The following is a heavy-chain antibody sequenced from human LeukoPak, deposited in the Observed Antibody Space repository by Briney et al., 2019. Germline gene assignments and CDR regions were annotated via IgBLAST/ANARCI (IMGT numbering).Heavy chain of an antibody. CDR1: GFTFSNYA. CDR2: ISGSGGST. V-gene: IGHV3-23*01. CDR3: AKDPLRYYDSPGENWFDP. J-gene: IGHJ5*02. Sequence: GGSLRLSCAASGFTFSNYAMSWVRQTPGKGLEWVSAISGSGGSTYYADSVKGRFTIARDNSKNTLCLQMNSLRAEDTALYYCAKDPLRYYDSPGENWFDPWGQGTLVTVSS. D-gene: IGHD3-22*01.